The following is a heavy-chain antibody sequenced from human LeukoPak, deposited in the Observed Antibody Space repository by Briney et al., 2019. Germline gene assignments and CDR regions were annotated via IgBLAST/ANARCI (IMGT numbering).Heavy chain of an antibody. Sequence: ASVTVSRTASGYTFTSYDINWVRQATGQGLEWMGWMNPNSGNTGHAQKLQGRVTMTRNTPIRTAYMELNSLRSEDTAVYYCARAFTGRGDYFFWGQGTLVTVPS. D-gene: IGHD4-17*01. CDR3: ARAFTGRGDYFF. CDR2: MNPNSGNT. CDR1: GYTFTSYD. J-gene: IGHJ4*02. V-gene: IGHV1-8*01.